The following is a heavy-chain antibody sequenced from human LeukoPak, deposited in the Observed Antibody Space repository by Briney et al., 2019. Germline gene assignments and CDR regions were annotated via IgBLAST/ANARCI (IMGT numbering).Heavy chain of an antibody. CDR1: GFTFSSYA. J-gene: IGHJ4*02. CDR3: ARDPYSGYDSPFLDY. D-gene: IGHD5-12*01. V-gene: IGHV3-23*01. CDR2: ISGSGGST. Sequence: GGSLRLSCAASGFTFSSYAMSWVRQAPGKGLEWVSAISGSGGSTYYADSVKGRFTISRDNSKNTLYLQMNSLRAEDTAVYYCARDPYSGYDSPFLDYWGQGTLVTVSS.